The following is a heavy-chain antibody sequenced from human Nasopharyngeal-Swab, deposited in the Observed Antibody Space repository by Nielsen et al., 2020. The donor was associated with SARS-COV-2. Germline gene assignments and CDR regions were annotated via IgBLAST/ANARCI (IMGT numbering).Heavy chain of an antibody. CDR3: ARIPSTLPGY. Sequence: GGSLRLSCKASGYTFTTYWIGWIRQLPGKGLEWMGIIYPGDSDTRYSPSFQGQVTISADKSISTAYLQWSSLKASDIAMYYCARIPSTLPGYWGQGTLVTVSS. J-gene: IGHJ4*02. CDR1: GYTFTTYW. CDR2: IYPGDSDT. D-gene: IGHD5/OR15-5a*01. V-gene: IGHV5-51*01.